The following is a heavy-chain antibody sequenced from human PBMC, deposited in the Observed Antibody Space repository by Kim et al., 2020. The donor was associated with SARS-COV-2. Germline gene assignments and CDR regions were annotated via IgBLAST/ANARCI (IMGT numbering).Heavy chain of an antibody. Sequence: GGSLRLSCAASGFTFSNAWMSWVRQAPGKGLEWVGRIKSKTDGGTTDYAAPVKGRFTISRDDSKNTLYLQMNSLKTEDTAVYYCTTDVGGVPLRQQLVRVFDYWGQGTLVTVSS. CDR3: TTDVGGVPLRQQLVRVFDY. D-gene: IGHD6-13*01. J-gene: IGHJ4*02. CDR2: IKSKTDGGTT. CDR1: GFTFSNAW. V-gene: IGHV3-15*01.